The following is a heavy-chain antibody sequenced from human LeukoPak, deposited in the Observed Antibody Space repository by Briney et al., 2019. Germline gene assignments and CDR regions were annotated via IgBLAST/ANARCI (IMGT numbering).Heavy chain of an antibody. Sequence: GRSLRLSCAASGFTFSGYYMSWIRQAPGKGPEWISYISSSGDSEYYADSVKGRFTISRDNAKNSLYLQMNSLRAEDTAVYYCARDRGAVAGQYFDYWGQGTLVTVFS. CDR1: GFTFSGYY. CDR2: ISSSGDSE. J-gene: IGHJ4*02. CDR3: ARDRGAVAGQYFDY. V-gene: IGHV3-11*01. D-gene: IGHD6-19*01.